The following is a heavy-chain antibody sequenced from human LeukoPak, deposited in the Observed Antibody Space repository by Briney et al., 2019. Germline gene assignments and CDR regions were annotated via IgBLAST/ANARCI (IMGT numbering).Heavy chain of an antibody. D-gene: IGHD3-22*01. CDR3: ARGDSLLVGTSAYFRDALDL. J-gene: IGHJ3*01. CDR2: LSGSGITT. CDR1: GFTFSNSA. V-gene: IGHV3-23*01. Sequence: GGSLRLSCAASGFTFSNSAMSWVRQAPGKGREWVSTLSGSGITTYYADSVKGRFTISRDNSKNTLYLQMNSLRAEDTAVYSCARGDSLLVGTSAYFRDALDLWGQGTMVTVSS.